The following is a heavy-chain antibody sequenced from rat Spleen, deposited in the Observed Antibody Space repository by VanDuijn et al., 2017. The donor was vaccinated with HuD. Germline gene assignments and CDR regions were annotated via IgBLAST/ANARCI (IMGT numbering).Heavy chain of an antibody. CDR3: TIHPRY. CDR2: IWGNGNT. D-gene: IGHD3-1*01. V-gene: IGHV2-13*01. CDR1: GFSLTSYN. Sequence: QVQLKESGPGLVQPSQTLSLTCTVSGFSLTSYNVHWVRQPPGKGLEWMGLIWGNGNTNYNSALKSRLSISRDTSKSQVFLKMNSLQTDDTGTYYCTIHPRYWGQGVMVTVSS. J-gene: IGHJ2*01.